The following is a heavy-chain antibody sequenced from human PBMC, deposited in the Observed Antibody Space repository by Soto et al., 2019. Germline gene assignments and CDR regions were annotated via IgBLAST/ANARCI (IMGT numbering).Heavy chain of an antibody. CDR1: GFTFSSYA. J-gene: IGHJ4*02. D-gene: IGHD3-3*01. CDR3: ARPTQHYDFCSDPPAS. V-gene: IGHV3-30-3*01. CDR2: ISYHGSNK. Sequence: GSLRISCAASGFTFSSYAMHWVRQAPGKGLEWVAVISYHGSNKYYADSVKGRFTISRDNSKNTLYLQMNSLRAEDTAVYYCARPTQHYDFCSDPPASWGQGTLVTVYS.